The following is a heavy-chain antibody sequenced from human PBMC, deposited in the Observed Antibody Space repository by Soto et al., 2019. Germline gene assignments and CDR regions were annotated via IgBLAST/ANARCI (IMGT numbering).Heavy chain of an antibody. V-gene: IGHV3-74*01. CDR3: ARTFVDGMAGFGP. J-gene: IGHJ5*02. CDR1: GFTLSTYW. Sequence: PGGSLRLSCAASGFTLSTYWMHWVRQVPGKGLVWVSRISSGGTYTNYAGSVKGRFTISRDSARNTLFLQMNYLTGEDTAVYYCARTFVDGMAGFGPWGQGTLVTVSS. D-gene: IGHD2-15*01. CDR2: ISSGGTYT.